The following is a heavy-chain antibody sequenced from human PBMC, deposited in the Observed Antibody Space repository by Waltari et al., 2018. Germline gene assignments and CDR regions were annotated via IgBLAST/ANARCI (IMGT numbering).Heavy chain of an antibody. Sequence: QVQLQQWGAGLLKPSETLSLTCAVYGGSFSGYYWSWIRQPPGKGLEWMGEINHSGSTNYNPSLKSRVTISVDTSKNQFSLKLSSVTAADTAVYYCARRDYDYVWGSYRWRWFDPWGQGTLVTVSS. J-gene: IGHJ5*02. CDR2: INHSGST. CDR1: GGSFSGYY. CDR3: ARRDYDYVWGSYRWRWFDP. V-gene: IGHV4-34*01. D-gene: IGHD3-16*02.